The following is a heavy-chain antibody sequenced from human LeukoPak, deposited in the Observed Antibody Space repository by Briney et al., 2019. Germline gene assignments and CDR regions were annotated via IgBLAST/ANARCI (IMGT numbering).Heavy chain of an antibody. V-gene: IGHV3-23*01. CDR2: ISGSGGST. CDR3: AKGSGPLQYYFDY. D-gene: IGHD2-15*01. CDR1: GFTFSNYG. Sequence: GGSLRLSCAASGFTFSNYGMHWVRQAPGKGLEWVSAISGSGGSTYYADSVKGRFTISRDNSKNTLYLQMNSLRAEDTAVYYCAKGSGPLQYYFDYWGQGTLVTVSS. J-gene: IGHJ4*02.